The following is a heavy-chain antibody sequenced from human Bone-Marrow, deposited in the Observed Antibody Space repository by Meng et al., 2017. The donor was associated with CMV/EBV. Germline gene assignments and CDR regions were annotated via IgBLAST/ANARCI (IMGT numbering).Heavy chain of an antibody. CDR1: VFTFSSYG. CDR3: AKESLGSSYFYGMDV. J-gene: IGHJ6*02. Sequence: SVFTFSSYGMHWVRQAPGKGLEWVAVIWYDGSNKYYADSVKGRFTISRDNSKNTLYLQMNSLRAEDTAVYYCAKESLGSSYFYGMDVWGQGTTVTVSS. CDR2: IWYDGSNK. D-gene: IGHD3-22*01. V-gene: IGHV3-33*06.